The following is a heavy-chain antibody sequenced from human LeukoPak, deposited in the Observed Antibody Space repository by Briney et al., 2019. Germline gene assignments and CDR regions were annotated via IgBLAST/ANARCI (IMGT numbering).Heavy chain of an antibody. CDR2: IIPILGIE. V-gene: IGHV1-69*04. CDR1: GGTFSSDA. CDR3: ARVSRRGSSHLDY. J-gene: IGHJ4*02. D-gene: IGHD6-6*01. Sequence: SVKVSCKASGGTFSSDAISWVRQAPGQGLEWMGRIIPILGIENYAQKLQGRVTITADKSTRTTYMELSSLRSEDTAVYYCARVSRRGSSHLDYWGQGTLVTVSS.